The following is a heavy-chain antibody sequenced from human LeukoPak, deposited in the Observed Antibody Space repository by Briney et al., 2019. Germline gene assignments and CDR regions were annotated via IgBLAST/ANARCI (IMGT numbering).Heavy chain of an antibody. CDR3: ASSWAYFDS. CDR2: ISGSGGST. Sequence: PGGSLRLSCAASGFTFSSYAMSWVRQAPGKGLEWVSAISGSGGSTDYADSAKGRFTISRDNSKNTLYLQMNSLRAEDTAVYYCASSWAYFDSWGQGTLVTVSS. D-gene: IGHD6-13*01. J-gene: IGHJ4*02. CDR1: GFTFSSYA. V-gene: IGHV3-23*01.